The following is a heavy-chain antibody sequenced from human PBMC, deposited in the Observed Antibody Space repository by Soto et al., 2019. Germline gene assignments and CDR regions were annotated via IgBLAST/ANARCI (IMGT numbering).Heavy chain of an antibody. Sequence: ASVKVSCKASGFTFTSSAVKCVRQARGQRLEWIGWIVVGSGNTNYAQKFQERVTVIRDMSTSTAYMELSSLRPEDTAVYYCGARSLYKFSNYQPLDYWGQGTLVTVSS. D-gene: IGHD4-4*01. CDR3: GARSLYKFSNYQPLDY. CDR2: IVVGSGNT. CDR1: GFTFTSSA. V-gene: IGHV1-58*01. J-gene: IGHJ4*02.